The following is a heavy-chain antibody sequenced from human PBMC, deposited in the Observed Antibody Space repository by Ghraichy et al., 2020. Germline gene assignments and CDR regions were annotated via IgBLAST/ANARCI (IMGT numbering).Heavy chain of an antibody. CDR3: ARGGRSHYFFDY. CDR1: AFTFSSYS. Sequence: LSLTCAASAFTFSSYSMGWVRQAPGKGLEWVSIIDTTSNYIYYADSLKGRFTISRDNAKNSLYLQMDSLRAEDTAVYYCARGGRSHYFFDYWGLGTLVTVSS. D-gene: IGHD1-1*01. V-gene: IGHV3-21*01. CDR2: IDTTSNYI. J-gene: IGHJ4*02.